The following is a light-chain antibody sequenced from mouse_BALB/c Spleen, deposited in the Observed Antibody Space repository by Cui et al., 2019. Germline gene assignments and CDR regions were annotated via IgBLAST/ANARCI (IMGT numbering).Light chain of an antibody. V-gene: IGKV5-48*01. CDR3: QQSNSWPTLT. CDR1: QSIGTS. Sequence: DILLLPSPAILSVSPGERVSFSCRASQSIGTSIHWYQQRTNGSPRLLIKYASESISGIPSRFSGSGSGTDFTLSINSVESEDIAEYYCQQSNSWPTLTFGAGTKLELK. J-gene: IGKJ5*01. CDR2: YAS.